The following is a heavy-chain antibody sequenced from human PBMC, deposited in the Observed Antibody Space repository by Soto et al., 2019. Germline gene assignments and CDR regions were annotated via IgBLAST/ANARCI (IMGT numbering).Heavy chain of an antibody. CDR3: ARVLGVAGYYYYYGMDV. J-gene: IGHJ6*02. D-gene: IGHD6-19*01. CDR1: GGSFSGYY. V-gene: IGHV4-34*01. CDR2: INHSGST. Sequence: SETLSLTCAVYGGSFSGYYWSWIRQPPGKGLEWIGEINHSGSTNYNPSLKSRVTISVDTSKNQFSLKLSSVTAADTAVYYCARVLGVAGYYYYYGMDVWGQGTKVTVSS.